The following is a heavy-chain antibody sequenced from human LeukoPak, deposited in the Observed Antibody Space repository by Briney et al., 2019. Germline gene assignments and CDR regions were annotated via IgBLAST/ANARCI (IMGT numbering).Heavy chain of an antibody. J-gene: IGHJ5*02. CDR2: IFPEDSDT. V-gene: IGHV5-51*01. D-gene: IGHD2-2*01. Sequence: GQSLKISCQVSGDDFSWSWIGWVRQMPGKGLDWMGSIFPEDSDTRYSPPFQGHVTFSADRSANTAYLYWDSLRASDTAIYFCARHALPRYASTQPFGAWGQGTLVTVSS. CDR1: GDDFSWSW. CDR3: ARHALPRYASTQPFGA.